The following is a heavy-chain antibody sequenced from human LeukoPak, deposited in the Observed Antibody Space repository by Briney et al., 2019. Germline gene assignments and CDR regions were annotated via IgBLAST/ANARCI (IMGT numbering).Heavy chain of an antibody. Sequence: PGGCLRLSCAASGFTFSSYAMSWVRQAPGKGLEWVSAISGSGGSTYYADSVKGRFTISRDNSKNTLYLQMNSLRAEDTAVYYCARKFSSSSHYYYYGMDVWGQGTTVTVSS. D-gene: IGHD6-6*01. CDR3: ARKFSSSSHYYYYGMDV. J-gene: IGHJ6*02. V-gene: IGHV3-23*01. CDR1: GFTFSSYA. CDR2: ISGSGGST.